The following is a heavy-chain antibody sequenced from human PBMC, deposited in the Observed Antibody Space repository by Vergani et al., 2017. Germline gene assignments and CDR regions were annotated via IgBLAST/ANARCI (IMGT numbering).Heavy chain of an antibody. D-gene: IGHD3-3*01. CDR1: GGSFSGYY. Sequence: QVQLQQWGAGLLKPSETLSLTCAVYGGSFSGYYWSWIRQPPGKGLEWIGEINHSGSTNYSPSFQGHVTISADKSISTAYLQWSSLKASDTAMYYCARLKVGVLRFLEWSLPYGMDVWGQGTTVTVSS. CDR2: INHSGST. CDR3: ARLKVGVLRFLEWSLPYGMDV. J-gene: IGHJ6*02. V-gene: IGHV4-34*01.